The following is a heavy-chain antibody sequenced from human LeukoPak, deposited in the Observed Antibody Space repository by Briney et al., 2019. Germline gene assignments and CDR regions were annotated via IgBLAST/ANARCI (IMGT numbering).Heavy chain of an antibody. D-gene: IGHD3-9*01. CDR3: AKVFTYDILTGSIDY. CDR2: ISSSSSYI. Sequence: PGGSLRLSCAASGFTFSSYSMNWVRQAPGERLEWVSSISSSSSYIYYADSVKGRFTISRDNSKNTLYLQMNSLRAEDTAVYYCAKVFTYDILTGSIDYWGQGTLVTVSS. CDR1: GFTFSSYS. J-gene: IGHJ4*02. V-gene: IGHV3-21*04.